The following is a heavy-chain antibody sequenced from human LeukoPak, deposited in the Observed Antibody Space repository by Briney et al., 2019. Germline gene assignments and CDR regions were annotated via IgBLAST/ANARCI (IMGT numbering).Heavy chain of an antibody. D-gene: IGHD1-14*01. V-gene: IGHV3-30*03. CDR3: ARDFLGYFDRNQQGPLDY. Sequence: GGSLRLSCAASGFTFSSYDMHWVRQAPGKGLEWVAVISYDGSNKYYADSVKGRFTISRDNSKNTLYLQMNSLRAEDTAVYYCARDFLGYFDRNQQGPLDYWGQGTLVTVSS. CDR1: GFTFSSYD. CDR2: ISYDGSNK. J-gene: IGHJ4*02.